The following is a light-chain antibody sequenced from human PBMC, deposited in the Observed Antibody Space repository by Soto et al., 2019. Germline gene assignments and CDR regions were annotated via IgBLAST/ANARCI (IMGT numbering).Light chain of an antibody. CDR1: SSDVGVYNY. CDR2: EVS. J-gene: IGLJ1*01. Sequence: QSVLTQPPSASGSPGQSVTISCTGTSSDVGVYNYVSWYQQHPGKAPKLMIYEVSKRPSGVPDRFSGSKSGNTASLTVSGLQAEDEADYYCSSYAGRNNFVFGTGTKSPS. V-gene: IGLV2-8*01. CDR3: SSYAGRNNFV.